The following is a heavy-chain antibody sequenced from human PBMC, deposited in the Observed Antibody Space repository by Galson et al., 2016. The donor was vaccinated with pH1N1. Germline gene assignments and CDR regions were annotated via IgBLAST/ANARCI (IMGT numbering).Heavy chain of an antibody. CDR1: GGIFNSNG. D-gene: IGHD3-22*01. Sequence: SVKVSCKASGGIFNSNGLSWVRQAPGQGLEWMGRIIPILGTTNYAQKFQGKITITADESTSTAYMELSSLRSEDTALYYCAREDYYDVDLSDWYFDLWGRGSLVTVSS. CDR2: IIPILGTT. J-gene: IGHJ2*01. CDR3: AREDYYDVDLSDWYFDL. V-gene: IGHV1-69*13.